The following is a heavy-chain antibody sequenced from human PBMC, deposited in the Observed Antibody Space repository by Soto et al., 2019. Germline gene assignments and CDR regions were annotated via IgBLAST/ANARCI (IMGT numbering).Heavy chain of an antibody. CDR3: ARDPNVGYSWGGYFDY. CDR1: GGTFSSYA. Sequence: QVQLVQSGAEVKKPGSSVKVSCKASGGTFSSYAISWVRQAPGQGLEWMGGIIPIFGTANYEQKFQGRVTITADESTSTAYMELSSLRSEDTAVYYCARDPNVGYSWGGYFDYWGQGTLVTVSS. J-gene: IGHJ4*02. V-gene: IGHV1-69*01. D-gene: IGHD5-18*01. CDR2: IIPIFGTA.